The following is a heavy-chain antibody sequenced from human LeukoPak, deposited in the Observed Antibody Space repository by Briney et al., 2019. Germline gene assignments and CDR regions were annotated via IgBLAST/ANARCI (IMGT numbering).Heavy chain of an antibody. CDR3: ARDNSVGDYAWWFDP. D-gene: IGHD1-26*01. Sequence: GASVKVSCKASGYTFTNYYMHWVRQAPGQGLEWLGLITPSGDNTWYAQKFHRRVTMTRDLSTSTDYLELSSLIYDDTAVYYCARDNSVGDYAWWFDPWGQGTLVTVSS. V-gene: IGHV1-46*01. CDR1: GYTFTNYY. J-gene: IGHJ5*02. CDR2: ITPSGDNT.